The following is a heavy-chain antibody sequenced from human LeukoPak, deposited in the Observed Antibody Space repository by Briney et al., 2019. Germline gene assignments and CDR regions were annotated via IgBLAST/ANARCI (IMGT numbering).Heavy chain of an antibody. D-gene: IGHD6-6*01. Sequence: GGSLRLSCTASGFSFSGHWMHWARQLPGKGLVWVSRISPTGSTTSYADSVKGRFTVSRDNAKNTHYLQVNNLRAEDTAVYYCARGPNSNWSGLDFWGQGTLLTVSS. J-gene: IGHJ4*02. V-gene: IGHV3-74*01. CDR2: ISPTGSTT. CDR3: ARGPNSNWSGLDF. CDR1: GFSFSGHW.